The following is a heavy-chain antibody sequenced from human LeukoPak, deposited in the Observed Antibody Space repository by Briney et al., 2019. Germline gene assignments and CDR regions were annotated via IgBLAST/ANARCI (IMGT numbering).Heavy chain of an antibody. J-gene: IGHJ2*01. Sequence: PSETLSLTCTVSGGSISTFYWSWIRQRPGKGLEWIGYIYYSGTTNYNPSLKSRVTISVDTSKNQFSLKLSSVTAADTAVYYCARRGSGASLEYYFDLWGRGTLVTVSS. CDR1: GGSISTFY. CDR2: IYYSGTT. CDR3: ARRGSGASLEYYFDL. V-gene: IGHV4-59*08. D-gene: IGHD1-14*01.